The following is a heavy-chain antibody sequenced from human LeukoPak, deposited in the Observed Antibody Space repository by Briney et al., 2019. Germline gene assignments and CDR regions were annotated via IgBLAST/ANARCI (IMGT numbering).Heavy chain of an antibody. V-gene: IGHV4-34*01. CDR1: GGSFSGYY. Sequence: SETLSLTCAVCGGSFSGYYWSWIRQPPGKGLEWIGEINHSGSTNYNPSLKSRVTISVDTSKNQFSLKLSSVTAADTAVYYCARGPTEWLSTYYYYYGMDVWGQGTTVTVSS. CDR3: ARGPTEWLSTYYYYYGMDV. D-gene: IGHD3-3*01. J-gene: IGHJ6*02. CDR2: INHSGST.